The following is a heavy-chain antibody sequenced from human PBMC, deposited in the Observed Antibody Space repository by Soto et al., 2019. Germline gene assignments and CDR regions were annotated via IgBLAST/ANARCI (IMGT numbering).Heavy chain of an antibody. V-gene: IGHV4-4*02. CDR1: GGSVSSSNW. Sequence: SETLSLTWAVSGGSVSSSNWWSWVRQPPGKGLEWIGEIYHSGSTNYNPSLKSRVTISVDKSKNQFSLKLSSVTAADTAVYYCARASGDYYDSSGSPGLFDYWGQGTLVTVSS. D-gene: IGHD3-22*01. J-gene: IGHJ4*02. CDR2: IYHSGST. CDR3: ARASGDYYDSSGSPGLFDY.